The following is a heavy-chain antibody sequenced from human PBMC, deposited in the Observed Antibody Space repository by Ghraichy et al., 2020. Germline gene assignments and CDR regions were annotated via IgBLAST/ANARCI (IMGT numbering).Heavy chain of an antibody. V-gene: IGHV4-4*02. D-gene: IGHD3-22*01. CDR2: MHHGGNT. CDR1: GASISSSDW. CDR3: ARVPCCPSGFSDGSGYYWEMRWFDP. Sequence: SETLSLTCAVSGASISSSDWWTWVRQPPGKVLEWLAEMHHGGNTNYNPSIRSRVTISLDKSRNLLSLNVKSVTAADTAVYFCARVPCCPSGFSDGSGYYWEMRWFDPWGRGTLVTVAS. J-gene: IGHJ5*02.